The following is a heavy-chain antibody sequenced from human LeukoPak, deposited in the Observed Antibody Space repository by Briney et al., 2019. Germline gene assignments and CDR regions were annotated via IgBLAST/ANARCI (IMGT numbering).Heavy chain of an antibody. CDR2: IYYSGST. D-gene: IGHD6-19*01. J-gene: IGHJ4*02. V-gene: IGHV4-59*01. CDR3: ARVGSGWPLDY. CDR1: GGSISSYY. Sequence: PSETLSLTCTVSGGSISSYYWSWLRQPPGKGLEWIGYIYYSGSTNYNTSLKSRVTISVDTSKNQFSLKLSSVTAADTAVYYCARVGSGWPLDYWGQGTLVTVSS.